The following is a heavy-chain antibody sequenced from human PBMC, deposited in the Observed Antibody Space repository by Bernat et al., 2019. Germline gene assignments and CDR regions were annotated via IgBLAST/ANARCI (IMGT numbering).Heavy chain of an antibody. J-gene: IGHJ4*02. D-gene: IGHD2-15*01. Sequence: QVQLVESGGGVVQPGRSLRLSCAASRFTFSSYGMHWVRQAPGKGLEWVAIISYDGSNKYYADSVKGRFTISRDNSKNTLYLQMNSLRAEDTAVYYCARAEKDIVVVVAAIGYWGQGTLVTVSS. V-gene: IGHV3-30*03. CDR1: RFTFSSYG. CDR3: ARAEKDIVVVVAAIGY. CDR2: ISYDGSNK.